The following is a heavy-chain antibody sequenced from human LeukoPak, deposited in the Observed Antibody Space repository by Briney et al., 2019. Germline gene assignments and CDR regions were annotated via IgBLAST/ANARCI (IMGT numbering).Heavy chain of an antibody. Sequence: GGSLRLSCAASGFTFSNSAMSWVRQGPGKGLEWVSGISGSGGDTYYADSVKGRFTISRDNSMNTLYVHMNSLRAEDTAVYYCARDWGSTGYDLYDSWGQGTLVTVSS. CDR1: GFTFSNSA. CDR2: ISGSGGDT. J-gene: IGHJ4*02. V-gene: IGHV3-23*01. CDR3: ARDWGSTGYDLYDS. D-gene: IGHD5-12*01.